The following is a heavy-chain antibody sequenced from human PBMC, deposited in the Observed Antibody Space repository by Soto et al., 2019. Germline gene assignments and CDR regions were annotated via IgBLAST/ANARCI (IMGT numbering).Heavy chain of an antibody. CDR1: RGTFSSYP. V-gene: IGHV1-69*02. CDR2: IIPILGIA. Sequence: QVQLVQSGAEVKKPGASVKVSCRASRGTFSSYPISWVRQPPGQGRDWMGRIIPILGIANYAQKFQGRVKITADKSTSTAYMELSSLRSEDTAVYYCARDDGLAYCGGDCYSWGQGTLVTVSS. CDR3: ARDDGLAYCGGDCYS. D-gene: IGHD2-21*02. J-gene: IGHJ4*02.